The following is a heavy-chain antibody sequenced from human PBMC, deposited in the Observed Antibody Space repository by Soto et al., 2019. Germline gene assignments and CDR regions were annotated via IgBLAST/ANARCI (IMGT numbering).Heavy chain of an antibody. CDR2: IWYDGSNK. J-gene: IGHJ4*02. Sequence: LRLSCAASGFTFSSYGMHWVRQAPGKGLEWVAVIWYDGSNKYYADSVKGRFTISRDNSKNTLYLQMNSLRAEDTAVYYCARDKTATVLRFLEWFLDYWGQGTLVTVSS. D-gene: IGHD3-3*01. CDR1: GFTFSSYG. CDR3: ARDKTATVLRFLEWFLDY. V-gene: IGHV3-33*01.